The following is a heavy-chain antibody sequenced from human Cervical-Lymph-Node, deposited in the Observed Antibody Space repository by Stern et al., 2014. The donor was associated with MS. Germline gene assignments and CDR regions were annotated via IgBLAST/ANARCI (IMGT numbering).Heavy chain of an antibody. CDR3: ARIKNAVAVYYFDY. CDR1: GFSLSNARMG. CDR2: IFSNDEK. J-gene: IGHJ4*02. Sequence: QITLKESGPVLVKPTETLTLTCTVSGFSLSNARMGVRWIRQPPGKALEWLAHIFSNDEKSYSTSLKSRLTISKDTSKSQVVLTMTNMDPVDTATYYCARIKNAVAVYYFDYWGQGTLVTVSS. D-gene: IGHD6-19*01. V-gene: IGHV2-26*01.